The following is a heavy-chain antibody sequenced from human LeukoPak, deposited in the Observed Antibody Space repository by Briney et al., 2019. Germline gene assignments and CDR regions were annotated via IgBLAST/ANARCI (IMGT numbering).Heavy chain of an antibody. J-gene: IGHJ4*02. D-gene: IGHD3-22*01. CDR2: ISVYNGNT. Sequence: ASVKVSCKASGYTFTTYGISWVRQAPGQGLEWMGWISVYNGNTKYAQKLQGRVTMTTDSSTSTAYMERRTLRSDDTAIYYCARVSRFYYDSSGDFDYWGQGTLVTVSS. CDR1: GYTFTTYG. V-gene: IGHV1-18*01. CDR3: ARVSRFYYDSSGDFDY.